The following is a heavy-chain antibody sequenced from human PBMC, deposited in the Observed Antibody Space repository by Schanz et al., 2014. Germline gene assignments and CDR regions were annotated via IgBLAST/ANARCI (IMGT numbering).Heavy chain of an antibody. CDR2: ISTFRNEDT. Sequence: QVQLVQSGAEVKKPGASVRVSCKVSGYAFTTYGISWVRQAPGQGPEFMGWISTFRNEDTNSAQRFQGRLTMTTDTSTSSVYMELRSRRTDDTAVYYCSSGFDRCDMWGQGTLVNVSS. CDR1: GYAFTTYG. V-gene: IGHV1-18*01. CDR3: SSGFDRCDM. D-gene: IGHD3-9*01. J-gene: IGHJ4*02.